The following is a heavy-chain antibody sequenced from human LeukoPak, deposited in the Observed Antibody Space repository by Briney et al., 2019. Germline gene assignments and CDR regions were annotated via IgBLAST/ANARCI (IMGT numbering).Heavy chain of an antibody. CDR3: ARALPITVTTITAAFDV. CDR2: INAGNGNT. V-gene: IGHV1-3*03. J-gene: IGHJ3*01. Sequence: GASVKVSCKASGYTFTSYVIHWVRQAPGQRLEWMGWINAGNGNTKSLQEFQGRVTITRDTSANTAYMELSSLRSEDMAVYYCARALPITVTTITAAFDVWGQGTMVTVSS. CDR1: GYTFTSYV. D-gene: IGHD4-17*01.